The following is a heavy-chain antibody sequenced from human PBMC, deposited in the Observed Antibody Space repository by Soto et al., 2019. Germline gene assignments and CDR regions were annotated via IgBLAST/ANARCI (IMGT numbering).Heavy chain of an antibody. CDR1: GFTFSSFA. CDR2: IGGSGGST. J-gene: IGHJ3*02. CDR3: ARESGDAFDI. Sequence: GGSLRLSCAASGFTFSSFAMSWVRQAPGKGLEWVSGIGGSGGSTYYADSVKGRFTIYRDSSKSTLYLQMNSLRAEDTAVYYCARESGDAFDIWGQGTMVTVSS. D-gene: IGHD3-10*01. V-gene: IGHV3-23*01.